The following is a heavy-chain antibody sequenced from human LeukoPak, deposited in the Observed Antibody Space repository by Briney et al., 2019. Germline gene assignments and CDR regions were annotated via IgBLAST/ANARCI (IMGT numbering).Heavy chain of an antibody. V-gene: IGHV3-73*01. D-gene: IGHD3-16*02. CDR2: IISKANSYAT. CDR3: TIDDDYVWGSYRYEEDY. Sequence: PGGSLKLPCAASEFTFSGSAMHWVRQASGKGLEGVGRIISKANSYATAFAASVKGRFTISRDDSKNTAYLQMNSLKTEDTAVYYCTIDDDYVWGSYRYEEDYWGQGTLVTVSS. J-gene: IGHJ4*02. CDR1: EFTFSGSA.